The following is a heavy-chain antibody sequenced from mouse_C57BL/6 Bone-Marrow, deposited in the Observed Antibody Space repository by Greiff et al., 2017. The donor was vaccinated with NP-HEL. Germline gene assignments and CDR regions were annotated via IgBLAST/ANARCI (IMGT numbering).Heavy chain of an antibody. J-gene: IGHJ3*01. CDR2: IWSGGST. Sequence: QVQLKESGPGLVQPSQSLSITCTVSGFSLTSYGVHWVRQSPGKGLEWLGVIWSGGSTDYNAAFISRLSISKDNSKSQVFFKMNRLHADDTAIYYCARPSYWGQGTLVTVSA. CDR3: ARPSY. V-gene: IGHV2-2*01. CDR1: GFSLTSYG.